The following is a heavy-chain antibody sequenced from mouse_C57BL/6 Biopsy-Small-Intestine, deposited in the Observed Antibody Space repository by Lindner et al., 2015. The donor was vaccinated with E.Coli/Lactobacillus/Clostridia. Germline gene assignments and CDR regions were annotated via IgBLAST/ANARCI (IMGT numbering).Heavy chain of an antibody. CDR1: GGTFSSYT. V-gene: IGHV1S26*01. CDR3: ARQKYFYDSSGYYHAFDI. J-gene: IGHJ3*01. Sequence: SVKVSCKASGGTFSSYTITRVRQAPGQGPEWMGRIIPILDMTNYAQKFQGRVTITADKSTSTAYMELRSLRSDDTAVYYCARQKYFYDSSGYYHAFDIWGQGTMVTVSS. CDR2: IIPILDMT. D-gene: IGHD1-1*01.